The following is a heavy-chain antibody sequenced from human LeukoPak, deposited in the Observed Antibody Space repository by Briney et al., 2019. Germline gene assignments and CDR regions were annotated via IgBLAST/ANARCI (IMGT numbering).Heavy chain of an antibody. D-gene: IGHD6-19*01. CDR1: GFTFSSYA. J-gene: IGHJ4*02. CDR2: ISYDGSNK. CDR3: ARDSYSSGWYLDY. Sequence: PGGSLRLSCAASGFTFSSYAMSWVRQAPGKGLEWVAVISYDGSNKYYADSVKGRFTISRDNSKNTLYLQMNSLRAEDTAVYYCARDSYSSGWYLDYWGQGTLVTVSS. V-gene: IGHV3-30*04.